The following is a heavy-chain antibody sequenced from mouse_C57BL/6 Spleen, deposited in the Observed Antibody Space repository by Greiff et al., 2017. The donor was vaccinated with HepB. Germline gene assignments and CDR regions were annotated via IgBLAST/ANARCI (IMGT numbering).Heavy chain of an antibody. D-gene: IGHD2-10*01. CDR2: ISYSGST. CDR3: AIAHPPTAYAMYN. CDR1: GYSITSGYA. J-gene: IGHJ4*01. V-gene: IGHV3-1*01. Sequence: DVQLQESGPGMVKPSQSLSLTCTVTGYSITSGYAWPWIRHFPGNKLEWMGYISYSGSTNYNPSLNSRISITHDTYQHHFFLKLNSVTTEATATYYCAIAHPPTAYAMYNLSQGTSVTVAS.